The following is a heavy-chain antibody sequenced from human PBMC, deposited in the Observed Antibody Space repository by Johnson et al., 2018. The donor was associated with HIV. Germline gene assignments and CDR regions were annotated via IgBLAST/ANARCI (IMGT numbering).Heavy chain of an antibody. J-gene: IGHJ3*02. V-gene: IGHV3-30*02. CDR2: IQYDGSNK. D-gene: IGHD3/OR15-3a*01. CDR3: ARDGRGLDAFDI. Sequence: QVQLVESGGGLVKPGGSLRLSCAASGFTFSDYYMSWIRQAPGKGLEWVAFIQYDGSNKYYADSVKGRFTISRDNSKNRLYLQMNSLRAEDTAVYYCARDGRGLDAFDIWGQGTVVTVSS. CDR1: GFTFSDYY.